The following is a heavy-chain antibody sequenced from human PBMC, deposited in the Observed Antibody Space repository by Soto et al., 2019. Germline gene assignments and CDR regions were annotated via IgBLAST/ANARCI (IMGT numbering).Heavy chain of an antibody. Sequence: GASVKVSCKASGYTFTGHYIHWVRQAPEQGPEWMGEIGPESGATRYAQRFQGRVTMTMDMSITTVYMELNSLSPDDTAVYYCGRGRSGQIVVFYWGQGTPVTVSS. CDR1: GYTFTGHY. CDR2: IGPESGAT. D-gene: IGHD1-26*01. J-gene: IGHJ4*02. V-gene: IGHV1-2*02. CDR3: GRGRSGQIVVFY.